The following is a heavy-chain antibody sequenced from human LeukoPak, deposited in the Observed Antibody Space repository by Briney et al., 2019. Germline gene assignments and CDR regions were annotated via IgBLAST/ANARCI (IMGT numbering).Heavy chain of an antibody. V-gene: IGHV3-7*01. D-gene: IGHD2-8*01. CDR1: GFTLSSNW. CDR2: IKQDGSEK. Sequence: GGSLRLSCAASGFTLSSNWMNSVRQAPGKGLEWVAIIKQDGSEKYYVDSVKGRFTISRDNAKNSLYLQMNSLRAEDTAVYYCARGNGFIIDYWGQGTLVTVSS. CDR3: ARGNGFIIDY. J-gene: IGHJ4*02.